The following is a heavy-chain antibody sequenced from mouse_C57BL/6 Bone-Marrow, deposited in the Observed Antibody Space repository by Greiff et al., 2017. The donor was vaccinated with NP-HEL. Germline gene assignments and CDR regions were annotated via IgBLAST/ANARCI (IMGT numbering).Heavy chain of an antibody. Sequence: VQLQQPGAELVKPGASVKLSCKASGYTFTSYWMHWVKQRPGQGLEWIGMIHPNSGSTNYNEKFKSKATLTVDKSSSTAYMQLSSLTSEDSAVYYCARLLYGSSYDYWGQGTTLTVSS. J-gene: IGHJ2*01. CDR3: ARLLYGSSYDY. D-gene: IGHD1-1*01. V-gene: IGHV1-64*01. CDR2: IHPNSGST. CDR1: GYTFTSYW.